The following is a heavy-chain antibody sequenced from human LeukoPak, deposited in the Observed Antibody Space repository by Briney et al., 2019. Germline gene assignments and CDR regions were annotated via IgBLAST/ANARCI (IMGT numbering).Heavy chain of an antibody. D-gene: IGHD2-15*01. J-gene: IGHJ6*03. CDR2: ISAYNGNT. CDR1: GYTFINYG. V-gene: IGHV1-18*01. CDR3: ARGLRYCSGGSCYFSPPYYYYMDV. Sequence: ASVKVSCKTSGYTFINYGITWVRQAPGQGLEWMGWISAYNGNTNYAQKLQGRVTMTTDTSSSTAYMELRSLRSDDTAVYYCARGLRYCSGGSCYFSPPYYYYMDVWGTGTTVTISS.